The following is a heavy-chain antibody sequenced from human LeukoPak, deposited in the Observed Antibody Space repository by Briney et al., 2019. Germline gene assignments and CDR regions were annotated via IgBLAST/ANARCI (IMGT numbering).Heavy chain of an antibody. D-gene: IGHD3-3*01. V-gene: IGHV1-2*02. CDR3: ARALGEIYDFWSGYVTGMDV. CDR2: INPNSGGT. Sequence: ASVKVSCKASGYTFTSYDINWVRQATGQGLEWMGWINPNSGGTNYAQKFQGRVTMTRDTSISTAYMELSRLRSDDTAVYYCARALGEIYDFWSGYVTGMDVWGQGTTVTVSS. CDR1: GYTFTSYD. J-gene: IGHJ6*02.